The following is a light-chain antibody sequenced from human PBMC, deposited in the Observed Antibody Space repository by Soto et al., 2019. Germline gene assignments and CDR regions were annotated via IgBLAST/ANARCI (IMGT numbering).Light chain of an antibody. CDR1: QSVSNNY. V-gene: IGKV3-20*01. CDR3: QQCARSPLT. Sequence: EIVLTQSPGTLSLSPGERATLSCRASQSVSNNYLAWYQQKPGQAPRLLIADASRRATGIPDRFGGSGSGTDFTLTISRLEPEDFAVYYCQQCARSPLTFGQGTKVEMK. J-gene: IGKJ1*01. CDR2: DAS.